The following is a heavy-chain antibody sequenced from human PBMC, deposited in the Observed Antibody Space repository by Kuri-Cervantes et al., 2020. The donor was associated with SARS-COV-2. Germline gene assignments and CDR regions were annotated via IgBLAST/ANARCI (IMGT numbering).Heavy chain of an antibody. Sequence: GESLKISCAASGFTFSSYGMHWVRQAPGKGLEWVAFIRYDGSNKYYADSVKGRFTISRDNSKNTLYLQMNSLRAEDTAVYFCARVAGEGPIYYYYMDVWGKGTTGTVSS. J-gene: IGHJ6*03. CDR1: GFTFSSYG. CDR2: IRYDGSNK. CDR3: ARVAGEGPIYYYYMDV. V-gene: IGHV3-30*02. D-gene: IGHD1-1*01.